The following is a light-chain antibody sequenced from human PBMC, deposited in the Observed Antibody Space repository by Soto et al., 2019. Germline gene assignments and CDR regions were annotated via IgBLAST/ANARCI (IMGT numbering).Light chain of an antibody. CDR1: QSISGY. V-gene: IGKV1-39*01. CDR3: QQSFSSPYT. Sequence: QMTQYPSSLSASVGDRVTISCRASQSISGYLNWFQQKPGKAPKLLIYAASNLQSGIPSRFSGSGSGTDFTLTISSLQPEDSGTYYCQQSFSSPYTFGQGTKVDIK. CDR2: AAS. J-gene: IGKJ2*01.